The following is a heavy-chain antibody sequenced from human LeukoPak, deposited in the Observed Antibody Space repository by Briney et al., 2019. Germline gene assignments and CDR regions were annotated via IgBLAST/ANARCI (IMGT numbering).Heavy chain of an antibody. CDR2: IYYSGST. CDR1: GGSIRGYY. Sequence: SETLSLTCTVSGGSIRGYYWSWIRQPPGKGLEWIGYIYYSGSTNYNPSLQSRVTISVDTSKNQFSLKLSSVTAADTAVYYCARVDDASDYWGQGTLVTVSS. CDR3: ARVDDASDY. D-gene: IGHD1-1*01. J-gene: IGHJ4*02. V-gene: IGHV4-59*12.